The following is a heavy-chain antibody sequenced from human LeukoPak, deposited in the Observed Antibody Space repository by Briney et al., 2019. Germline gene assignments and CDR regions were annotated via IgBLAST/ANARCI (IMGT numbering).Heavy chain of an antibody. Sequence: AASVKVSCKASGYTFTGYYTHWVRQAPGQGLEWMGWINPNSGGTNYAQKFQGRVTMTRDTSISTAYMELSRLRSDDTAVYYCARDKPDYCTNGVCYTAGFDYWGQGTLVTVSS. CDR1: GYTFTGYY. J-gene: IGHJ4*02. CDR2: INPNSGGT. V-gene: IGHV1-2*02. CDR3: ARDKPDYCTNGVCYTAGFDY. D-gene: IGHD2-8*01.